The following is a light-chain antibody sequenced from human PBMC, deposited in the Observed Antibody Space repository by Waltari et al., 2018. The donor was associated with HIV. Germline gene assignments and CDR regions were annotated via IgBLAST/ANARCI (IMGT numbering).Light chain of an antibody. Sequence: QSALTQPPSASGSPGQPVTLACTGTSSDVGGYTYVSLYQQYPGKAPKLRIYEVTKRPSGVPDRSSGSKSGNTASLTVSGLQAEDEADYYCSSYAGSNNYVVFGGGTRLTVL. V-gene: IGLV2-8*01. CDR2: EVT. CDR1: SSDVGGYTY. J-gene: IGLJ2*01. CDR3: SSYAGSNNYVV.